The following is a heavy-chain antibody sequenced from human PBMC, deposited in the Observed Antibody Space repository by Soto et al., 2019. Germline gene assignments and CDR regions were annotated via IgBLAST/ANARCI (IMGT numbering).Heavy chain of an antibody. J-gene: IGHJ6*02. CDR3: AREGVAPYYYYGMDV. V-gene: IGHV1-18*01. CDR1: GYTFTRSG. D-gene: IGHD5-12*01. CDR2: ISRYNGDT. Sequence: QVQLVQSGAEVKKPGASVKVSCKASGYTFTRSGISWVRQAPGQGPEWMGWISRYNGDTNYAQTFQGRVTMTTHTSTSTAYMELRSLRPDDTAVYYCAREGVAPYYYYGMDVWGQGTPVTVSS.